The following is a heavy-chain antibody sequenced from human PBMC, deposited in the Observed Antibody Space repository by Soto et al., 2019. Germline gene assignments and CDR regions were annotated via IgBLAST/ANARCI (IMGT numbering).Heavy chain of an antibody. V-gene: IGHV5-51*01. CDR1: GYTFTIYW. CDR2: IYPSDSDT. Sequence: PGESLKISCQVAGYTFTIYWIGWARQMPEKGLEWMGIIYPSDSDTRYSPSFQGQVTISADQSINTAYLQWDSLKASDTAIYYWARSANTGADHFDLWGQGTQVTVSS. CDR3: ARSANTGADHFDL. J-gene: IGHJ4*02. D-gene: IGHD3-10*01.